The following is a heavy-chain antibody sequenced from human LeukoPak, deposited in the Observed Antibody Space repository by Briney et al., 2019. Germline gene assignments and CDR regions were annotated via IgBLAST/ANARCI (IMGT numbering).Heavy chain of an antibody. J-gene: IGHJ3*02. CDR1: GGTFSNYA. CDR3: ARHMVRGVIITGFGDAFDI. CDR2: IIPIFGTA. V-gene: IGHV1-69*01. D-gene: IGHD3-10*01. Sequence: ASVKVSCKASGGTFSNYATSWVRQAPGQGLEWMGGIIPIFGTANYAQKFQGRVTITADESTSIAYMELSSLRSEDTAVYYCARHMVRGVIITGFGDAFDIWGQGTMVTVSS.